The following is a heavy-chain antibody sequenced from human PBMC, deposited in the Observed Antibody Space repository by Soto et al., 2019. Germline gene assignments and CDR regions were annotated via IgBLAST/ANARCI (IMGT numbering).Heavy chain of an antibody. D-gene: IGHD1-26*01. CDR1: GGTFGTYS. J-gene: IGHJ4*02. CDR2: IIPIFGTA. CDR3: ASSSGNNYGVGTNYYFDY. Sequence: QVQLVQSGAEVRKPGSSVKVSCKPSGGTFGTYSSFWVRRAPGEGLSWMGGIIPIFGTANYAQKFQDRVTITADKSTNTAFMELSSLKSEDTAMYYCASSSGNNYGVGTNYYFDYWGQGTLVTVSS. V-gene: IGHV1-69*06.